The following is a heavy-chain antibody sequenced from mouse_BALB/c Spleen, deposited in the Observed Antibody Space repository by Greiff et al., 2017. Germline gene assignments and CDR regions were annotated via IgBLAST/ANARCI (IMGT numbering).Heavy chain of an antibody. V-gene: IGHV3-6*02. Sequence: DVQLQESGPGLVKPSQSLSLTCSVTGYSITSGYYWNWIRQFPGNKLEWMGYISYDGSNNYNPSLKNRISITRDTSKNQFFLKLNSVTTEDTATYYCARATYYRYDGYYFDYWGQGTTLTVSS. CDR2: ISYDGSN. J-gene: IGHJ2*01. CDR1: GYSITSGYY. CDR3: ARATYYRYDGYYFDY. D-gene: IGHD2-14*01.